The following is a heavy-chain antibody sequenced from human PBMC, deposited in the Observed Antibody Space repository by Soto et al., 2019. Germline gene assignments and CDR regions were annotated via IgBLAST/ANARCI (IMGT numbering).Heavy chain of an antibody. V-gene: IGHV3-74*01. J-gene: IGHJ4*02. CDR1: GFTFSSYW. Sequence: EVQLVESGGGLVQPGGSLRLSCAASGFTFSSYWMHWVRQAPGKGLVWVSRLNSDGSSTNYADSVKGRFTISRHNAKNTLYPRMNSLAAEDTAVYYCARPTFSTSSVVLEYWGQGTLVTVSS. CDR3: ARPTFSTSSVVLEY. CDR2: LNSDGSST. D-gene: IGHD6-6*01.